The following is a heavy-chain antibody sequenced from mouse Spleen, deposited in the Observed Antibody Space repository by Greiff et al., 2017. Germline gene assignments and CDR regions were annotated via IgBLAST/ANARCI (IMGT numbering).Heavy chain of an antibody. CDR2: IYPGDGDT. V-gene: IGHV1-82*01. J-gene: IGHJ3*01. D-gene: IGHD2-2*01. CDR1: GYAFSSSW. CDR3: AGYDVSSFAY. Sequence: QVQLQQSGPELVKPGASVKISCKASGYAFSSSWMNWVKQRPGKGLEWIGRIYPGDGDTNYNGKFKGKATLTADKSSSTAYMQLSSLTSEDSAVYFCAGYDVSSFAYWGQGTLVTVSA.